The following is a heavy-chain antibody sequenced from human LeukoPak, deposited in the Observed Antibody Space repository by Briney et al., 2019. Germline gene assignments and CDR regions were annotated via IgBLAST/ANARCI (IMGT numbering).Heavy chain of an antibody. J-gene: IGHJ4*02. CDR3: AREAHSFSFDY. V-gene: IGHV1-24*01. CDR1: GYTLTELS. Sequence: ASVKVSCKVSGYTLTELSMHWVRQAPGKGLEWMGGFDPEDGETIYAQKFQGRVTITADESTSTAYMELSSLRSEDTAVYYCAREAHSFSFDYWGQGTLVTVSS. CDR2: FDPEDGET. D-gene: IGHD3-3*01.